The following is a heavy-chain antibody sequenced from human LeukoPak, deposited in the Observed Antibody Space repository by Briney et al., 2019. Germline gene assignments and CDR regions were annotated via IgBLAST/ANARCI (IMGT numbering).Heavy chain of an antibody. J-gene: IGHJ4*02. V-gene: IGHV3-33*06. CDR2: IWYDGSNK. CDR1: GFTFSSCG. CDR3: AKVMSYGGNSMIDY. D-gene: IGHD4-23*01. Sequence: GGSLRLSCAASGFTFSSCGMHWVRQAPGKGLEWVAVIWYDGSNKYYADSVKGRFTISRDNSKNTLYLQMNSLKAEDTAIYYCAKVMSYGGNSMIDYWGQGTLVTVSS.